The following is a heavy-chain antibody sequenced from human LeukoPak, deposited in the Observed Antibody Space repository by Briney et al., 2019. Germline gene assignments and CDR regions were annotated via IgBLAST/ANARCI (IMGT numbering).Heavy chain of an antibody. D-gene: IGHD3-10*01. V-gene: IGHV3-7*03. CDR1: GFTFSSYW. Sequence: PGGSLRLSCAASGFTFSSYWMSWVRQAPGKGLEWVANIKQDGSEKYYVDSVKGRFTISRDNSKNSLYLQMNSLRAEDTAVYYCAKDPFFGDYYYYYMDVWGKGTTVTVSS. CDR2: IKQDGSEK. CDR3: AKDPFFGDYYYYYMDV. J-gene: IGHJ6*03.